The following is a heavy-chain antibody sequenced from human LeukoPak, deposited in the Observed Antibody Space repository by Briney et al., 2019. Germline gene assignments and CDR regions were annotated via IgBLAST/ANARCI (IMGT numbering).Heavy chain of an antibody. V-gene: IGHV4-34*01. Sequence: KPSETLSLTCAVYGGSFSGYYWSWIRQPPGKGLEWIGEINHSGSTNYNPSPKSRVTISVDTSKNQFSLKLSSVTAADTAVYYCARAKGPLYQPLLNYFDYWGQGTLVTVSS. CDR2: INHSGST. D-gene: IGHD2-2*01. CDR3: ARAKGPLYQPLLNYFDY. CDR1: GGSFSGYY. J-gene: IGHJ4*02.